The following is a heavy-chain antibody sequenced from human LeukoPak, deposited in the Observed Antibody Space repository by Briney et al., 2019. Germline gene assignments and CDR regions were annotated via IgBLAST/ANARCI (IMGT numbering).Heavy chain of an antibody. V-gene: IGHV3-7*01. J-gene: IGHJ5*01. CDR3: GTEGKDGRGSSGWFDS. Sequence: GGSLRLSCVASGFTFSDYWMTWVRQAPGKGLEWVANIKEDGSVKYYVDSVKVRFSISRDNAKKSLYLQLNRLRVEDTADYYCGTEGKDGRGSSGWFDSWGQGTLVTVSS. CDR2: IKEDGSVK. D-gene: IGHD3-10*02. CDR1: GFTFSDYW.